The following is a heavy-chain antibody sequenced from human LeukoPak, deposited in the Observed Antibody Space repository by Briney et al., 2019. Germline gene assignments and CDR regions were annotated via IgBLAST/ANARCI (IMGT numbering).Heavy chain of an antibody. V-gene: IGHV3-66*01. D-gene: IGHD3-3*02. CDR2: IYSGGST. CDR1: GFTFSTYT. CDR3: ARDSNIRDAFDI. J-gene: IGHJ3*02. Sequence: AGSLRLSCAASGFTFSTYTMNWVRHGQGQGMGWVSVIYSGGSTYYADSVKGRFTISRDNSKNTLYLQMNSLRVEDTAVYYCARDSNIRDAFDIWGQGTMVTVSS.